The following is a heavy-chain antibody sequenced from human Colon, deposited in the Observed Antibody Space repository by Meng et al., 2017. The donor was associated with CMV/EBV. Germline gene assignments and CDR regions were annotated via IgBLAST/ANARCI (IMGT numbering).Heavy chain of an antibody. Sequence: SGAAIKNGGYYWSWIRHHPGTGLEWIGYINYNGSTFYTPSLKSRVAMTLDTSKDQFSLELNSVTAADTAMYYCARDNYYNNRGFDFWGPGTLVTVSS. CDR1: GAAIKNGGYY. V-gene: IGHV4-31*02. D-gene: IGHD3-22*01. J-gene: IGHJ4*02. CDR3: ARDNYYNNRGFDF. CDR2: INYNGST.